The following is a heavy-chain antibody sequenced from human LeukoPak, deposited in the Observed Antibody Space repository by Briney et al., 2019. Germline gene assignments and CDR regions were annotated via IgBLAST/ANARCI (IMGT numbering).Heavy chain of an antibody. CDR3: AREMAEGAFDEGKDY. D-gene: IGHD2/OR15-2a*01. CDR1: GYTFTFHF. CDR2: INPDSGDT. V-gene: IGHV1-2*02. Sequence: ASLKVSCKASGYTFTFHFIHWVRQAPGQGLQWMGRINPDSGDTEYAQKFQGRVAMTRDTSITTAYLELSRLTSDDTAIYYCAREMAEGAFDEGKDYWGQGTLVTVSS. J-gene: IGHJ4*02.